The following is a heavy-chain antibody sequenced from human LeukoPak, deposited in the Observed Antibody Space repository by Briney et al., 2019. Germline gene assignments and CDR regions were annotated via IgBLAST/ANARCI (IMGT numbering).Heavy chain of an antibody. CDR3: ARDSYFHSSGWYGGYFDY. Sequence: SETLSLTCTVSGGSISSSSYYWGWIRQPPGKGLERIGSIYYSGSTYYNPSLKSRVTISVDTSKNQFSLKLSSVTAADTAVYYCARDSYFHSSGWYGGYFDYWGQGTLVTVSS. J-gene: IGHJ4*02. V-gene: IGHV4-39*02. CDR1: GGSISSSSYY. D-gene: IGHD6-19*01. CDR2: IYYSGST.